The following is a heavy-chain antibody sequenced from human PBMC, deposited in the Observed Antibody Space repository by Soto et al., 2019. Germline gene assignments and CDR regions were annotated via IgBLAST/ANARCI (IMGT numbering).Heavy chain of an antibody. CDR1: GGSISSYY. Sequence: SETLSLTCTVFGGSISSYYRSWIRQPPGKGLEWIGYIYYSGSTNYNPSLKSRVTISVDTSKNQFSLKLSSVTAADTAVYYCARVWGGAFDIWGQGTMVTVSS. D-gene: IGHD3-10*01. V-gene: IGHV4-59*01. J-gene: IGHJ3*02. CDR2: IYYSGST. CDR3: ARVWGGAFDI.